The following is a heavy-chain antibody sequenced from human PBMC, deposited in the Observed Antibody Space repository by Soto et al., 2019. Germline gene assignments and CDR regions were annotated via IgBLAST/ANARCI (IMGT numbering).Heavy chain of an antibody. CDR2: IYYSGST. Sequence: SGTLSLTCTVSGGSISSYYWSWIRQPPGEGLEWIGYIYYSGSTNYNPSLKSRVTISVDTSKNQFSLKLSSVTAADTAVYYCASLYYDFWSGYYSPTEAYYGMDVWGQGTTVTVSS. CDR1: GGSISSYY. V-gene: IGHV4-59*01. D-gene: IGHD3-3*01. J-gene: IGHJ6*02. CDR3: ASLYYDFWSGYYSPTEAYYGMDV.